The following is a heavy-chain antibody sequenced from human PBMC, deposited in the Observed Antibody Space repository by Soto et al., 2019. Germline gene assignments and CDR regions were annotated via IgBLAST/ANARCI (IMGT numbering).Heavy chain of an antibody. CDR2: ISFSGAT. CDR1: GVSITSYL. V-gene: IGHV4-59*01. CDR3: ARDRRDGYKRYFEV. D-gene: IGHD3-9*01. Sequence: SETLSLTCTVSGVSITSYLWRWIRQTPGKGLDWIGSISFSGATYSNPSLKGRAALSADTSENHLSLTLNSVTSADTAVYFCARDRRDGYKRYFEVWGQGNQVTVSS. J-gene: IGHJ4*02.